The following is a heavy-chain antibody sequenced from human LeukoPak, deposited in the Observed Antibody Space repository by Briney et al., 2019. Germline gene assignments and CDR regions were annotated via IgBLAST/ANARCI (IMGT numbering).Heavy chain of an antibody. CDR1: GFTFSDFW. CDR3: AIATTGRSAFGS. CDR2: TNEAGGDK. J-gene: IGHJ4*02. V-gene: IGHV3-7*01. Sequence: GGSLRLSCAASGFTFSDFWMSWVRQAPGKGLECVASTNEAGGDKLYVDSVKGRFTISRDNSKNSLSLQMNSLTAEDTAIYYCAIATTGRSAFGSWGQGTLVSVSS. D-gene: IGHD1-1*01.